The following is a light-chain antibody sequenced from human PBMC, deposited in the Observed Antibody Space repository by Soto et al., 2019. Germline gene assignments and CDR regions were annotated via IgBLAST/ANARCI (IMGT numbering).Light chain of an antibody. CDR1: QSVSSY. V-gene: IGKV3-11*01. Sequence: EIVLTQSPATLSLSPGERATLSCRASQSVSSYLAWYQQKPGQAPRLLIYDASNRATGIPARFSGGGSGTDFTLTSSSLAPEDFAVYYCQQRSHWPPTFGPGTKVDIK. CDR3: QQRSHWPPT. CDR2: DAS. J-gene: IGKJ3*01.